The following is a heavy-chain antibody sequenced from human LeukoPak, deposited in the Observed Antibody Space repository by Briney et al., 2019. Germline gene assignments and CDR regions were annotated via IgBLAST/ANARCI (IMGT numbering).Heavy chain of an antibody. CDR3: AKGGARGLIMYYFDY. CDR2: ISGNGGST. V-gene: IGHV3-23*01. J-gene: IGHJ4*02. D-gene: IGHD3-10*01. Sequence: GGSLRLSCAASGFTFSSYAMSWVRQAPGKGLEWVSAISGNGGSTYYADSVKGRFTISRDNSKNTLYLQMNSLRAEDTALYYCAKGGARGLIMYYFDYWGQGTLVTVSS. CDR1: GFTFSSYA.